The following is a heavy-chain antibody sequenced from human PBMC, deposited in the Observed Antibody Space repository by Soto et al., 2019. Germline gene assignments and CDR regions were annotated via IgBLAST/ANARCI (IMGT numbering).Heavy chain of an antibody. D-gene: IGHD3-10*01. Sequence: GESLNTYCQCSGYSFTIYCISLVLQSPGKGLEWMGRIDPSDSYTNYSPSFQGHVTISADKSISTAYLQWSSLKASDTAMYYCASRLYGSGGSPFDYWGQGTLVTVSS. J-gene: IGHJ4*02. CDR3: ASRLYGSGGSPFDY. V-gene: IGHV5-10-1*01. CDR1: GYSFTIYC. CDR2: IDPSDSYT.